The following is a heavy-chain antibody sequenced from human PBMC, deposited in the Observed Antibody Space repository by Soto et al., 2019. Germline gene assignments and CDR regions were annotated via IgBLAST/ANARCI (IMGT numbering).Heavy chain of an antibody. CDR2: IYSTGSS. J-gene: IGHJ5*02. Sequence: SETLSLPCTVSGDSLSLYYWSWIRLSPGKGLEWIGYIYSTGSSNQNPSLRDRVAVSADASKNQFYLTLTSMTAADTAVYYCARGERKVNWRPYFDTWGQGIQVTVSS. V-gene: IGHV4-59*01. CDR3: ARGERKVNWRPYFDT. CDR1: GDSLSLYY. D-gene: IGHD1-26*01.